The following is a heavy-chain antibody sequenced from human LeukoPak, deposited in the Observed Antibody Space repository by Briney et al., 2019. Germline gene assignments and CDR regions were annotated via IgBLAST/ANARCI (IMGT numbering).Heavy chain of an antibody. J-gene: IGHJ4*02. D-gene: IGHD3-9*01. V-gene: IGHV4-38-2*02. CDR3: ARDPTYYDILTGYSLTLFDY. CDR2: IYHIGST. Sequence: KASQTLSLTCSVSGYSISSGYYWGWIRQPPGKGLEWIGSIYHIGSTYYNPSLKSRVTISVDTSKNQFSLKLSSVTAADTAVYYCARDPTYYDILTGYSLTLFDYWGQGTLVTVSS. CDR1: GYSISSGYY.